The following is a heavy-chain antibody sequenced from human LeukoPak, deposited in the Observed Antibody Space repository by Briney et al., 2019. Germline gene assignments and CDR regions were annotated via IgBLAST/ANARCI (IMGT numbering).Heavy chain of an antibody. CDR3: AGSGTELWSGIYYLDY. V-gene: IGHV4-39*01. CDR1: GGSISSSSYF. CDR2: LYYSGDT. J-gene: IGHJ4*02. Sequence: SETLSLTCTVFGGSISSSSYFWGWIRQTPGKGLEWIGSLYYSGDTYYNPSLKSRVTISVDTSKNQFSLNLRSVTAADTAVYYCAGSGTELWSGIYYLDYWGQGTQVTVSS. D-gene: IGHD5-18*01.